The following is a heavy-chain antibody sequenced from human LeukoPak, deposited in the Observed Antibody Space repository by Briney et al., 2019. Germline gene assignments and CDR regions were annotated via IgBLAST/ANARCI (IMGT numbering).Heavy chain of an antibody. D-gene: IGHD3-3*01. CDR2: ISSSSNYI. Sequence: GGSLRLSCAASGFTLSTYSMNWVRQAPGKGLEWDSSISSSSNYIYYADSVKGRFTISRDNAKNSLYLQMNSLRAEDTAVYYCARFWSGHYNFDYWGQGTPVTVSS. CDR1: GFTLSTYS. CDR3: ARFWSGHYNFDY. V-gene: IGHV3-21*06. J-gene: IGHJ4*02.